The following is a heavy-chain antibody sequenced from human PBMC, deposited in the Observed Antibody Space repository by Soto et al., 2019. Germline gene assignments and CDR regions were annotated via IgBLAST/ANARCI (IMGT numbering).Heavy chain of an antibody. CDR3: ASSNYYDSSGYYEHFDY. J-gene: IGHJ4*02. CDR2: IIPIFGTA. CDR1: GGTFSSYA. V-gene: IGHV1-69*12. D-gene: IGHD3-22*01. Sequence: QVQLVQSGAEVKKPGSSVKVSCKASGGTFSSYAISWVRQAPGQGLEWMGGIIPIFGTANYAQKFQGRVTITADDSTSTAYMELSSLRSEDTAVYYCASSNYYDSSGYYEHFDYWGQGTLVTVSS.